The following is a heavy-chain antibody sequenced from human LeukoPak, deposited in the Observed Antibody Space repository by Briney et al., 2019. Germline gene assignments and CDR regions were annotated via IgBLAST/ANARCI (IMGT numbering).Heavy chain of an antibody. CDR2: IKQDGSEK. Sequence: GGSLRLSCTASGFTFSSYSLNWVRQAPGKGLEWVANIKQDGSEKYYVDSVKGRFTISRDNAKNSLYLQMNSLRAEDTAVYYCARDVLFDPWGQGTLVTVSS. CDR1: GFTFSSYS. CDR3: ARDVLFDP. J-gene: IGHJ5*02. V-gene: IGHV3-7*01.